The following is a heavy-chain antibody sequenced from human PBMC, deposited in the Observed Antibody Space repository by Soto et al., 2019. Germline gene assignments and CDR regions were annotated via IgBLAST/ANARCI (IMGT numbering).Heavy chain of an antibody. CDR3: ARWWSGSRQAFDP. J-gene: IGHJ5*02. CDR2: IYYSGST. CDR1: GGSISSGDYY. D-gene: IGHD1-26*01. Sequence: QVQLQESGPGLVKPSQTLSLTCTVSGGSISSGDYYWSWIRQHPGKGLEWIGYIYYSGSTYYNPSFWIRVTTSVDTAKNQFSLKLSSVTAADTAVYYCARWWSGSRQAFDPWGQGTLVTVSS. V-gene: IGHV4-31*03.